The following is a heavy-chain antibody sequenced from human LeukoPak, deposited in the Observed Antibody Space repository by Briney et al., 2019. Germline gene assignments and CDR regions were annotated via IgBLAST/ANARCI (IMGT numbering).Heavy chain of an antibody. D-gene: IGHD3-22*01. CDR2: IIPFFAIV. Sequence: SVKVSCKASGGTFISYTINWVRQAPGQGLEWMGRIIPFFAIVNHAQNFRGRVTITADKSTSTAYMELSSLRSEDTAVYYCVRDSLTSGYYFYWGQGTLVTVSS. CDR1: GGTFISYT. CDR3: VRDSLTSGYYFY. J-gene: IGHJ4*02. V-gene: IGHV1-69*04.